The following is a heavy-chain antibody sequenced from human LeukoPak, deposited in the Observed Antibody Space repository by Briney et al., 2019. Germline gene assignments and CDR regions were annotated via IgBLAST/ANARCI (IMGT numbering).Heavy chain of an antibody. D-gene: IGHD5-18*01. J-gene: IGHJ4*02. CDR2: IYSGGST. CDR1: GFTVSSNY. V-gene: IGHV3-66*02. Sequence: PGGSLRLSCAASGFTVSSNYMSWVRQAPGQGLEWVSVIYSGGSTYYADSVKGRFTISRDSSKNTLYLQMNSLRAEDTAVYYCARDGRGDLTWIQLWSPFDYWGQGTLVTVSS. CDR3: ARDGRGDLTWIQLWSPFDY.